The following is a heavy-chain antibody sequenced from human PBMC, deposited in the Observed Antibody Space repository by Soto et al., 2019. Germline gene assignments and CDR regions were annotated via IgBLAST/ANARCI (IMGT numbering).Heavy chain of an antibody. J-gene: IGHJ4*02. CDR3: ARAFSSGYPFDY. Sequence: GESLKISCKGSGYSFSGYWIGWVRQMSGKGLEWMGMINPGDSDIRYSPSFEDQVTFSADKSISTAYLQWSSLEAPDTAMYYCARAFSSGYPFDYWGQGILVTVSS. CDR2: INPGDSDI. D-gene: IGHD3-22*01. CDR1: GYSFSGYW. V-gene: IGHV5-51*01.